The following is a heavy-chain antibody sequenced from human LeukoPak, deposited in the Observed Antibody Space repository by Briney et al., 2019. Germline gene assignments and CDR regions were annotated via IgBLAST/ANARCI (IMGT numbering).Heavy chain of an antibody. CDR3: ARDARWKCDY. D-gene: IGHD4-23*01. V-gene: IGHV3-30*04. Sequence: GGSLRLSCAASGFTFSSYAMHWVRQAPGKGLEWVAVISYDGSNKYYADSVKGRFTISRDNSKNTLYLQMNSLRAEDTAVYYCARDARWKCDYWGQGTLVTVSS. J-gene: IGHJ4*02. CDR1: GFTFSSYA. CDR2: ISYDGSNK.